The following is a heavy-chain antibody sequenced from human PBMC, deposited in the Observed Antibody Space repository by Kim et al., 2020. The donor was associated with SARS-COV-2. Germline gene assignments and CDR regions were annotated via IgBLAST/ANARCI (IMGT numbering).Heavy chain of an antibody. CDR1: GFTFSSYG. CDR3: ARDPNFIAARYYFDY. J-gene: IGHJ4*02. Sequence: GGSLRLSCAASGFTFSSYGMHWVRQAPGKGLEWVAVIWYDGSNKYYADSVKGRFTISRDNSKNTLYLQMNSLRAEDTAVYYCARDPNFIAARYYFDYWGQGTLVTVSS. CDR2: IWYDGSNK. V-gene: IGHV3-33*01. D-gene: IGHD6-6*01.